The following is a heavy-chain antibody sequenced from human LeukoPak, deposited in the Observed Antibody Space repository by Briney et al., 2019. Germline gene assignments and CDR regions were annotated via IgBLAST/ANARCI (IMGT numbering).Heavy chain of an antibody. V-gene: IGHV1-69*04. J-gene: IGHJ4*02. CDR1: GGTSSSYA. Sequence: SVKVSCKASGGTSSSYALSWVRQAPGQGLEWMGRIIPMLGITNYAQKFQGRVTITADKSTSTAYMELSSLRSEDTAVYYCARVDTAMVIDYWGQGTLVTVSS. CDR2: IIPMLGIT. CDR3: ARVDTAMVIDY. D-gene: IGHD5-18*01.